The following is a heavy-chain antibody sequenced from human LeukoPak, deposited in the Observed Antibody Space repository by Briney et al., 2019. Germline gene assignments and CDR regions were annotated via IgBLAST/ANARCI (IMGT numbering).Heavy chain of an antibody. CDR3: ARGGDIVG. D-gene: IGHD2-15*01. V-gene: IGHV3-21*01. Sequence: PGGSLRLSCTASGFTFSSYAMSWVRQAPGKGLEWVSSISSSSSYIYYADSVKGRFTISTDNAKNSLYLQMNSLRAEDTAVYYCARGGDIVGWGQGTLVTVSS. CDR1: GFTFSSYA. CDR2: ISSSSSYI. J-gene: IGHJ4*02.